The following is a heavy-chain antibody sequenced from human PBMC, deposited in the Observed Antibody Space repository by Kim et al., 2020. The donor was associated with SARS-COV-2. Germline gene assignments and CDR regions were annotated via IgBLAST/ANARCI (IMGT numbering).Heavy chain of an antibody. V-gene: IGHV4-39*01. D-gene: IGHD6-19*01. J-gene: IGHJ4*02. CDR3: ARLRGYSSGWEFDY. Sequence: NPSLKSRVTISVDTSKNQFSLKLSSVTAADTAVYYCARLRGYSSGWEFDYWGQGTLVTVSS.